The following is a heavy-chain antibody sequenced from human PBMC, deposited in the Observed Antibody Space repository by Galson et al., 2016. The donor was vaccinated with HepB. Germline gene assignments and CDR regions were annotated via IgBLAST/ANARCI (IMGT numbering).Heavy chain of an antibody. J-gene: IGHJ6*02. CDR3: ARGGRFYFYGMDV. D-gene: IGHD3-16*01. Sequence: TLSLTCTVSGASMRTGDYYWTWIRQPPGKGLELIGYIFYSGSPYYNPSLKSRVSISADMSNKQFSLKLSSVSAADTAVYFCARGGRFYFYGMDVWGQGTTVTASS. V-gene: IGHV4-30-4*01. CDR1: GASMRTGDYY. CDR2: IFYSGSP.